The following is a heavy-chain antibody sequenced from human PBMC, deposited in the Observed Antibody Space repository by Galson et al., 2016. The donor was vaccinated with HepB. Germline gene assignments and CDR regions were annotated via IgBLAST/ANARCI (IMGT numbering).Heavy chain of an antibody. CDR3: ARDWSSGSYLAYYFYY. CDR1: GFNFGSYG. D-gene: IGHD1-26*01. J-gene: IGHJ4*02. CDR2: IWYDGTNK. Sequence: SLRLSCAASGFNFGSYGMHWVRQAPGKGLDWVSVIWYDGTNKYYADSVKGRFTISRDNSKNTLYLQMNSLRAEDTAVYYCARDWSSGSYLAYYFYYWSQGTLVTVSS. V-gene: IGHV3-33*01.